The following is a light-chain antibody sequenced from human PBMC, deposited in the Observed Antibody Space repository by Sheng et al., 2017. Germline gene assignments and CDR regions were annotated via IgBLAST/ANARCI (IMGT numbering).Light chain of an antibody. CDR2: GAS. CDR1: QSVSSN. V-gene: IGKV3-15*01. CDR3: HQYYGTHT. J-gene: IGKJ2*01. Sequence: EIVMTQSPATLSVSPGERATLSCRASQSVSSNLAWYQQKPGQAPRLLIYGASTRATGIPARFSGSGSGTEFTLTISSLQSEDFAVYYCHQYYGTHTFGQGTKLEIK.